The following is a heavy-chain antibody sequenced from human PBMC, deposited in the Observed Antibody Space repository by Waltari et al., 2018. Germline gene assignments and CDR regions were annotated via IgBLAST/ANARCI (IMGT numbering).Heavy chain of an antibody. CDR2: IFPGDSDT. CDR3: ARRREEGTDYYYAYYYIDV. D-gene: IGHD3-3*01. CDR1: GYTFSNYW. J-gene: IGHJ6*03. V-gene: IGHV5-51*01. Sequence: EVQLVQSGAEAKKPGESLNISCKGSGYTFSNYWIGWVRHMPGKGLEWMGVIFPGDSDTIYSPSFQGQVTISADKSLSTAYLEWRSLKASDTAVYYCARRREEGTDYYYAYYYIDVWGRGTPVTVSS.